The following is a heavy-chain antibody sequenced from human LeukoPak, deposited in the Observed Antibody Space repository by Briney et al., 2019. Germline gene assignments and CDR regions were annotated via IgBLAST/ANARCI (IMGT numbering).Heavy chain of an antibody. J-gene: IGHJ4*02. CDR1: GYTLTELS. D-gene: IGHD6-13*01. Sequence: ASVKVSCKVSGYTLTELSMHWVRQAPGKGLEWMGGFDPEDGETIYAQKFQGRVTMTEDTSTDTAYMELSSLRSEDTAVYYCATGNHLYSSSWYWTRWGQGTLVTVSS. V-gene: IGHV1-24*01. CDR3: ATGNHLYSSSWYWTR. CDR2: FDPEDGET.